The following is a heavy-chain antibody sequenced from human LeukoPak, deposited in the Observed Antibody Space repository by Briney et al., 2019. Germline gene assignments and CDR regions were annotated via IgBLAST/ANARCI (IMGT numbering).Heavy chain of an antibody. V-gene: IGHV3-33*05. D-gene: IGHD1-14*01. CDR2: MLYDGSGL. CDR3: ARDLASGNHPDGFDV. Sequence: GSLRLSCAASGFSFRLYGMHWVRQAPGKGLEWVALMLYDGSGLYYADSVKGRFSISRDNSNNMFYLEMSSLRAEDSAVYYCARDLASGNHPDGFDVWAPGTLVTVSS. J-gene: IGHJ3*01. CDR1: GFSFRLYG.